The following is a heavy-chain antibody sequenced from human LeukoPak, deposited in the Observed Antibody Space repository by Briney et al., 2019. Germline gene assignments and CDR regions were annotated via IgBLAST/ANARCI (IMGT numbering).Heavy chain of an antibody. Sequence: SETLSLTCIVSGGSISSGSYYWSWIRQPAGKGLEWIGRVFTSGSTDYNPSFKSRVTISVDTSKKQVSLRLSSVTAADTAVYYCARTVYCSGGSCYIRFMGEWGQGTLVTVSS. CDR1: GGSISSGSYY. J-gene: IGHJ4*02. D-gene: IGHD2-15*01. V-gene: IGHV4-61*02. CDR3: ARTVYCSGGSCYIRFMGE. CDR2: VFTSGST.